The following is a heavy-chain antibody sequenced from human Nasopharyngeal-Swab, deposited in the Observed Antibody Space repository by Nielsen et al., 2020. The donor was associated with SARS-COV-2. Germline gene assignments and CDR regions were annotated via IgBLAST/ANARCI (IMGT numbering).Heavy chain of an antibody. CDR1: GFTFSSYS. J-gene: IGHJ5*02. D-gene: IGHD2-2*01. V-gene: IGHV3-48*01. Sequence: GGSLRLSCAASGFTFSSYSMNWVRQAPGKGLEWVSYISSSSSTIYYADSVKGRFTISRDNAKNSQYLQMNSLRAEDTAVYYCARATRPRYCSSTSCFNWFDPWGQGTLVTVSS. CDR2: ISSSSSTI. CDR3: ARATRPRYCSSTSCFNWFDP.